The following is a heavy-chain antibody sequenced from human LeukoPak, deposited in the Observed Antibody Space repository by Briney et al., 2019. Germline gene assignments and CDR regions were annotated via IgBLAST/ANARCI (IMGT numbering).Heavy chain of an antibody. CDR1: GGSFSGYY. J-gene: IGHJ6*03. Sequence: SETLSLTCAVYGGSFSGYYWSWLRQPPGKGLEWIGEINHSGSTNYNPSLKSRVTTSVDTSKNQFSLKLSSVTAADTAVYYCARVLVATISYYYYYMDVWGKGTTVTVSS. CDR2: INHSGST. D-gene: IGHD5-12*01. CDR3: ARVLVATISYYYYYMDV. V-gene: IGHV4-34*01.